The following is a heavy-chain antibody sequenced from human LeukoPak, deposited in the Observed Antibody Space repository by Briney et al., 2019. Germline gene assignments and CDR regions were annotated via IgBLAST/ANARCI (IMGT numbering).Heavy chain of an antibody. D-gene: IGHD1-14*01. CDR1: GFTFDDYA. CDR2: ITWNSGSI. J-gene: IGHJ6*02. V-gene: IGHV3-9*01. Sequence: HPGGSLRLSCAASGFTFDDYAMHWVRQAPGKGLEWVSGITWNSGSIGYADSVKGRFTISRDNAKSSLYLQMNSLRAEDTAFYYCVKDNRGYYYYGMDVWGQGTTVTVSS. CDR3: VKDNRGYYYYGMDV.